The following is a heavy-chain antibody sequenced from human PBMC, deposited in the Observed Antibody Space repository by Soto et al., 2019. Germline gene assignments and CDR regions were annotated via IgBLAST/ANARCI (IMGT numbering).Heavy chain of an antibody. CDR3: TTDSYSTMIVVRFDY. CDR2: INPSGGST. D-gene: IGHD3-22*01. CDR1: GYTFTSYY. V-gene: IGHV1-46*01. J-gene: IGHJ4*01. Sequence: ASVKVSCKASGYTFTSYYMHWVRQAPGQGLEWMGIINPSGGSTSYAQKFQGRVTMTRDTSTSTVYMVYLQMNSLKTEDTGIYYCTTDSYSTMIVVRFDYWGHGTLVTVSS.